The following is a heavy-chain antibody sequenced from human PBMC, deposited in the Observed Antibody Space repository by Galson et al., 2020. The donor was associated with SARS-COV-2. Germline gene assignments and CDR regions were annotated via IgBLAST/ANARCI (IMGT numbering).Heavy chain of an antibody. CDR2: IIPVLGIA. V-gene: IGHV1-69*10. J-gene: IGHJ3*01. CDR3: ARDVEYTGYDFAASDV. D-gene: IGHD5-12*01. Sequence: PGQGLEWVGGIIPVLGIANYAQELQDRVTITADTSTNIIHMEMRSLRSDDTAVYYCARDVEYTGYDFAASDVWGRGTMITVSS.